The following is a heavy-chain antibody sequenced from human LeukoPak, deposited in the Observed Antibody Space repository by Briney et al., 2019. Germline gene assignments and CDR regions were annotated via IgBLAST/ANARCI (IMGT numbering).Heavy chain of an antibody. CDR3: ARDLSMVRGVIGYYYYGMDV. CDR1: GGSISSYY. D-gene: IGHD3-10*01. J-gene: IGHJ6*02. Sequence: SETLPLTCTVSGGSISSYYWSWIRQPAGKGLEWIGRIYTSGSTNYNPSLKSRVTMSVDTSKNQFSLKLSSVTAADTAVYYCARDLSMVRGVIGYYYYGMDVWGQGTTVTVSS. CDR2: IYTSGST. V-gene: IGHV4-4*07.